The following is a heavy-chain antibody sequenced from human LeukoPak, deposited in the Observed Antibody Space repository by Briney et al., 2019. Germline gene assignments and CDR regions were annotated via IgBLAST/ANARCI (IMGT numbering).Heavy chain of an antibody. CDR2: TYYRSKWYS. CDR3: ARSHSYSLDY. Sequence: SQTLSLTCGISGDSVSSNSAGWHWIRQSPSRGLEWLGKTYYRSKWYSDYAVSVKTRISINPDTSKSQFSLQLNSVTPEDTAVYYCARSHSYSLDYWGQGTLVTVSS. CDR1: GDSVSSNSAG. D-gene: IGHD1-26*01. V-gene: IGHV6-1*01. J-gene: IGHJ4*02.